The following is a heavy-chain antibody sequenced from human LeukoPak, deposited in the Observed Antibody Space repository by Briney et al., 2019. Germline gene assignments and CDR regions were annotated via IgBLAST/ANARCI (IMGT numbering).Heavy chain of an antibody. J-gene: IGHJ6*02. D-gene: IGHD5-12*01. Sequence: GGSLRLSCVASGFTLSDHWMYWVRQGPSRGLAHVSRVESDASRTTYADSVKGRFTISRDDAKNTMYLQMNSLRVEDPAVYYCVKGGHKLDIQTTHYYYGLDVWGQGTTVAVS. CDR3: VKGGHKLDIQTTHYYYGLDV. CDR1: GFTLSDHW. CDR2: VESDASRT. V-gene: IGHV3-74*03.